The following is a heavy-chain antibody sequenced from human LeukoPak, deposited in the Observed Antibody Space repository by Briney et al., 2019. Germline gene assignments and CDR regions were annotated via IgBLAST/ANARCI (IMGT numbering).Heavy chain of an antibody. J-gene: IGHJ6*03. CDR3: ARDRHTAMVYYYYYMDV. CDR1: GFTFSNYS. CDR2: ISPSSHYI. D-gene: IGHD5-18*01. Sequence: GGSLRLFCAGSGFTFSNYSINWVRQAPGKGLEWVSSISPSSHYIYYADSVRGRFTISRDNARNSLYLQMNSLRDEDTAVYYCARDRHTAMVYYYYYMDVWGTGTTVTVSS. V-gene: IGHV3-21*04.